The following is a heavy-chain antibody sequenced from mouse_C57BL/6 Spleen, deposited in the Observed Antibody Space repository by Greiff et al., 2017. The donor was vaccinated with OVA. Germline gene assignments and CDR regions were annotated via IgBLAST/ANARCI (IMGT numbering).Heavy chain of an antibody. D-gene: IGHD1-1*01. J-gene: IGHJ4*01. CDR1: GYTFTSYW. CDR3: AREYYGVYAMDY. Sequence: QVQLKESGAELVKPGASVKLSCKASGYTFTSYWMHWVKQRPGQGLEWIGMIHPNSGSTNYNEKFKSKATLTVDKSSSTAYMQLSSLTSEDSAVYYCAREYYGVYAMDYWGQGTSVTVSS. CDR2: IHPNSGST. V-gene: IGHV1-64*01.